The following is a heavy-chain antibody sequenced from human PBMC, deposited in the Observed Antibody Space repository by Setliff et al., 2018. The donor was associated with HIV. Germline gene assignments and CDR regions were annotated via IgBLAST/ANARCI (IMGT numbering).Heavy chain of an antibody. J-gene: IGHJ4*02. V-gene: IGHV3-11*01. Sequence: PGGSLRLSCSVSGFSFSDNYMGWIRLAPGKGLEWISSISHSGSPTHYADSVKGRFTISRDNAKKSLYLEMNRLRVDDTAVYYCVSVITVLRLYEWSYYFDYWGQRTLVTVSS. CDR1: GFSFSDNY. CDR2: ISHSGSPT. CDR3: VSVITVLRLYEWSYYFDY. D-gene: IGHD3-3*01.